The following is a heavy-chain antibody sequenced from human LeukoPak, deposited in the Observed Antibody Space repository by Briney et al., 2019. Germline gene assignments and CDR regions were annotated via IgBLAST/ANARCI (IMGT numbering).Heavy chain of an antibody. Sequence: KSSETLSLTCTVSGGSISTYYRSWVRQPPGKGLEWIGYISYTVTSNYNPSLKSRVTISVDTSKNQFSLKLSSVTAADTAVYYCARVGYWNVFVYWGQGTLVTVSS. J-gene: IGHJ4*02. V-gene: IGHV4-59*01. CDR1: GGSISTYY. CDR3: ARVGYWNVFVY. CDR2: ISYTVTS. D-gene: IGHD1-1*01.